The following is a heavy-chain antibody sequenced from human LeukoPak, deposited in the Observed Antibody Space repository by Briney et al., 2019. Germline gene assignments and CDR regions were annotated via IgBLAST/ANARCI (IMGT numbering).Heavy chain of an antibody. D-gene: IGHD3-22*01. V-gene: IGHV3-53*01. J-gene: IGHJ4*02. CDR3: ARVMDYYDSSGYSH. CDR1: GFTDSGNY. CDR2: IYSGGST. Sequence: GGSLSLYCAASGFTDSGNYMSWVRKAPGKGLDWVSVIYSGGSTYYADSVKGRFTISRDNSKNTLYLQMNSLRAEDTAVYYCARVMDYYDSSGYSHWGQGTLVTVSS.